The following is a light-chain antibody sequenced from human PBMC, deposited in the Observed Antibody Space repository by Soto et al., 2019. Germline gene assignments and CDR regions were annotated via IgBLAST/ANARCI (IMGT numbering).Light chain of an antibody. CDR3: QKYNSAPLN. CDR2: AAS. Sequence: DIQMTQSPSSLSASVGDRVTITCRASQGISNYLAWYQQKPGKVPKLLIYAASTLQSGVTSRFSGGGSGTDCTLSVGSLRPEDVATYYCQKYNSAPLNFGGGTKVEIK. CDR1: QGISNY. V-gene: IGKV1-27*01. J-gene: IGKJ4*01.